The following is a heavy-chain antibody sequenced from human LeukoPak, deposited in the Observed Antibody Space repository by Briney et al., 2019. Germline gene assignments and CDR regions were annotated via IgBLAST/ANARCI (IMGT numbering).Heavy chain of an antibody. CDR3: ARISLIDSGYDLGFFDS. D-gene: IGHD5-12*01. Sequence: GGSLRLSCAASGFMFSEYTMNWVRQAPGKGLEWVSSISTLGTHKYYTDSVKGRFSISRVNVNNSLFLQMDSLRAEDTAVYYCARISLIDSGYDLGFFDSWGQGTLVTVSS. CDR2: ISTLGTHK. CDR1: GFMFSEYT. J-gene: IGHJ4*02. V-gene: IGHV3-21*01.